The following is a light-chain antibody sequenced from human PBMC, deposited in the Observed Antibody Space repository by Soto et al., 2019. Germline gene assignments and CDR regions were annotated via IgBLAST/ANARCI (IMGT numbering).Light chain of an antibody. CDR2: DAS. CDR1: QSVSSY. J-gene: IGKJ3*01. Sequence: EIVLTQSPATLSLSPGERATLSCRASQSVSSYLAWYQQKPGQAPRLLIYDASNRATGIPARFSGSVSGTDFTLTISSLEPEDFAVYYCQQRSNWPPFTGGPGTEVDIK. CDR3: QQRSNWPPFT. V-gene: IGKV3-11*01.